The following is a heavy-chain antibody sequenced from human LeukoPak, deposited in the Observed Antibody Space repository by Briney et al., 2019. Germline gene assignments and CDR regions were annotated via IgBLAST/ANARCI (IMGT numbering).Heavy chain of an antibody. Sequence: GGSLRLSCAASGFTFSSYAMHWVRQAPGKGLEWVAVISYDGSNKYYADSVKGRFTISRDNSKNTLYLQMNSLRAEDTAVYYCARPHSSRLVIINYFDYWGQGTLVTVSS. CDR1: GFTFSSYA. CDR2: ISYDGSNK. D-gene: IGHD3-9*01. J-gene: IGHJ4*02. V-gene: IGHV3-30*04. CDR3: ARPHSSRLVIINYFDY.